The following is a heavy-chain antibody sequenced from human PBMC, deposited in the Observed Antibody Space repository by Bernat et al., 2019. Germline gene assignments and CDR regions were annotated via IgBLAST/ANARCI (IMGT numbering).Heavy chain of an antibody. D-gene: IGHD3-16*01. CDR1: GYIFTNYA. J-gene: IGHJ5*02. V-gene: IGHV1-3*01. CDR3: AGDGAEIKAPGGTNNWIDP. CDR2: INAGNGNT. Sequence: QVQLVQSGAEVKKPGASVKVSCKASGYIFTNYAIHWVRQAPGQRLEWVGWINAGNGNTNARYSQEFQGRVTFTRDTSASIAYMELSSLRSEDTAVYDCAGDGAEIKAPGGTNNWIDPWGQGTLVTVSS.